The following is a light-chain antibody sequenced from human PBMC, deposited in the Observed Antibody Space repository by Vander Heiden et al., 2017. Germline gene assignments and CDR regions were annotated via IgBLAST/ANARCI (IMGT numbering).Light chain of an antibody. CDR3: LQSYISPPT. J-gene: IGKJ4*01. Sequence: IYTPSSLAAALVDRGTSTCRASQNMNNYLHWYQQEPGKAPKLLIYTASNLQSGVPSRFSGSGSGTDFTLTISSLEREDVATYYCLQSYISPPTCGGGTKVEI. CDR2: TAS. V-gene: IGKV1-39*01. CDR1: QNMNNY.